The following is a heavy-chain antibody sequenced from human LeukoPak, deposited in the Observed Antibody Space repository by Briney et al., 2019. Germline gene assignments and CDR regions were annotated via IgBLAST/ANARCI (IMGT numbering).Heavy chain of an antibody. D-gene: IGHD2-2*01. CDR2: MNPNSGNT. CDR3: ARECRSTSWYGRSRAFDI. Sequence: ASVKVSCKASGYTFTGYYMHWVRQAPGQGLEWMGWMNPNSGNTGYAQKFQGRVTITRNTSISTAYMELSSLRSEDTAVYYCARECRSTSWYGRSRAFDIWGQGTMVTVSS. V-gene: IGHV1-8*03. CDR1: GYTFTGYY. J-gene: IGHJ3*02.